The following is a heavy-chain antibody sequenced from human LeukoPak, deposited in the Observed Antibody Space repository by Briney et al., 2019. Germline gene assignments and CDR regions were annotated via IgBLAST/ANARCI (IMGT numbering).Heavy chain of an antibody. Sequence: PGGSLRLSCTVSGFTVSSNSMSWVRQAPGKGLEWVSFIYSDNTHYSDSVKGRFTISRDNSKNSLYLQMNSLRTEDTALYYCAKDGYYDSNGYPDYWGQGTLVTVSS. CDR2: IYSDNT. CDR1: GFTVSSNS. V-gene: IGHV3-53*05. CDR3: AKDGYYDSNGYPDY. D-gene: IGHD3-22*01. J-gene: IGHJ4*02.